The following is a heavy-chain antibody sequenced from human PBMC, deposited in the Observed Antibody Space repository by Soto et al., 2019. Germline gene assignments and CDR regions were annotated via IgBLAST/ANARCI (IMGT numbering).Heavy chain of an antibody. Sequence: PGGSLRLSCAASGFTFSSYAMHWVRQAPGKGLEWVAVISYDGSNKYYADSVKGRFTISRDNSKNTLYLQMNSLRAEDTAVYYCARDYWGYCTNGVCIGIDYWGQGTLVTVSS. J-gene: IGHJ4*02. CDR2: ISYDGSNK. CDR3: ARDYWGYCTNGVCIGIDY. CDR1: GFTFSSYA. V-gene: IGHV3-30-3*01. D-gene: IGHD2-8*01.